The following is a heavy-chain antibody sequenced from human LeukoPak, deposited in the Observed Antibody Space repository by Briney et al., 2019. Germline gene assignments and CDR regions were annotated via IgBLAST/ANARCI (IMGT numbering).Heavy chain of an antibody. CDR3: ARGQYYYDSSGQNWFDP. Sequence: PGGSLRLSCAASGFTFSSYGMHWVRQAPGKGLEWVAVIWYDGSNKYYADSVKGRFTISRDNSKNTLYLQMNSLRAEDTAVHYCARGQYYYDSSGQNWFDPWGQGTLVTVSS. V-gene: IGHV3-33*01. CDR2: IWYDGSNK. CDR1: GFTFSSYG. D-gene: IGHD3-22*01. J-gene: IGHJ5*02.